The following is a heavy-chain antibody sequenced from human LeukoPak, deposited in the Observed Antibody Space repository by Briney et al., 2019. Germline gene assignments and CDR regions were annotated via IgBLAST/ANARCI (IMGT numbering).Heavy chain of an antibody. J-gene: IGHJ4*02. D-gene: IGHD3-22*01. V-gene: IGHV3-23*01. CDR2: ISGSGAST. CDR1: GFTFTSYV. Sequence: GGSLRLSCAASGFTFTSYVMSWVRQAPGKGLEWVSGISGSGASTYYADSVKGRLTISRDNSKNTLYVQANSLGTEDTAAYYCAKGSYYDSSGSFYFDYWGQGTLVTVSS. CDR3: AKGSYYDSSGSFYFDY.